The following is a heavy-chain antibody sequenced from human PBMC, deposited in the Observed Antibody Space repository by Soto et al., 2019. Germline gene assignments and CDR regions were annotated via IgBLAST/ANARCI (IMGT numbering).Heavy chain of an antibody. CDR1: GYTFTSYY. CDR2: INPSGGST. D-gene: IGHD2-2*01. CDR3: ARGGVIVVGPPGWFDP. V-gene: IGHV1-46*01. J-gene: IGHJ5*02. Sequence: QVQLVQSGAEVKKPGASVQVSCKASGYTFTSYYMHWVRQAPGQGLEWMGIINPSGGSTSYAQKFQGRVTMTRDPSTSTVYMELSSLRSEDTAVYYCARGGVIVVGPPGWFDPWGQGTLVTVSS.